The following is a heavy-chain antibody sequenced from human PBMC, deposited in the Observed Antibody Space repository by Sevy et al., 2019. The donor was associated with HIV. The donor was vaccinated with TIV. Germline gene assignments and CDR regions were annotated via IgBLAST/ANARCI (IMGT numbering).Heavy chain of an antibody. CDR1: GFTFSSYA. CDR2: ISGSGIST. CDR3: AKGIGYSGDETDN. V-gene: IGHV3-23*01. Sequence: GGSLRLSCAASGFTFSSYAMSWVRQAPGKGLEWVSAISGSGISTYYADSVKGRFTISRDNSKNTLYLQMNNLRAEDTAVFYCAKGIGYSGDETDNWGQGTLVTVSS. J-gene: IGHJ4*02. D-gene: IGHD5-12*01.